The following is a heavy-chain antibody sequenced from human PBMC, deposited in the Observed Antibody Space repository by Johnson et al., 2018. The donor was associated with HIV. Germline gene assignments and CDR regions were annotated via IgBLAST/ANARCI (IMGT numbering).Heavy chain of an antibody. D-gene: IGHD3-22*01. J-gene: IGHJ3*02. CDR1: GSTFSSYD. CDR2: IGTAGDT. CDR3: AREHRYYYDSSGYYRGDAFDI. V-gene: IGHV3-13*01. Sequence: VQLVESGGGLVQPGGSLRLSCAASGSTFSSYDMHWVRQATGKGLEWVSAIGTAGDTYSPGSVKGRFTISRDNSKNTLYLQMTSLRAEDTAVYYCAREHRYYYDSSGYYRGDAFDIWGQGTMVTVSS.